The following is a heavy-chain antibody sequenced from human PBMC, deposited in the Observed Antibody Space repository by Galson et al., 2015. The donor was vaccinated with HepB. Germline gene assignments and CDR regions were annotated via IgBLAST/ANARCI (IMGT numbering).Heavy chain of an antibody. Sequence: SLRLSCAASGFTFNAYAMNWVRQAPGKGLEWVSGIGGIGGNTYYADSVKGRFTISRDNSKNTLYLQMHRLRDEDTAVYYCAKDRQWLPRGWFDPWGQGTLVTVSS. CDR3: AKDRQWLPRGWFDP. D-gene: IGHD6-19*01. J-gene: IGHJ5*02. V-gene: IGHV3-23*01. CDR1: GFTFNAYA. CDR2: IGGIGGNT.